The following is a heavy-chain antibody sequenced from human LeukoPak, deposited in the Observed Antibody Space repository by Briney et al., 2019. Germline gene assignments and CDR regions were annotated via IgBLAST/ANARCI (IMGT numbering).Heavy chain of an antibody. CDR1: GGSISRYY. J-gene: IGHJ4*02. D-gene: IGHD5-24*01. CDR2: IYYSGST. V-gene: IGHV4-59*01. Sequence: PSETLSLTCTVSGGSISRYYWSWIRQPPGKGLEWIGYIYYSGSTNYNPSLKSRVTISVDTSKNQFSLKLSSVTAADTAVYYCARAGEVRDGYKGTFDYWGQGTLVTVSS. CDR3: ARAGEVRDGYKGTFDY.